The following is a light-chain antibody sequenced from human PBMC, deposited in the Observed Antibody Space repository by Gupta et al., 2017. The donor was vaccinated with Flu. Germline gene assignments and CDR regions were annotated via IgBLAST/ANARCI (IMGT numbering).Light chain of an antibody. CDR1: SGINGGASK. J-gene: IGLJ2*01. CDR2: DNSDLDK. V-gene: IGLV5-45*01. Sequence: NVRSGINGGASKIYGYQQNRARHPQYPLTDNSDLDKEQGSGVPSRFSGSKDASANAGILLISGRQSEDEDDDYCGSWHSSAWVFGGGTKLTVL. CDR3: GSWHSSAWV.